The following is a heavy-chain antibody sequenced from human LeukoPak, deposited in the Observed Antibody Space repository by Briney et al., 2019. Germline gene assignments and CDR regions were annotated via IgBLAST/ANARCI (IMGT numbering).Heavy chain of an antibody. D-gene: IGHD6-19*01. CDR1: GFTFSSYW. CDR2: IKQDGSEK. J-gene: IGHJ6*03. V-gene: IGHV3-7*01. Sequence: QPGGSLRLSCAASGFTFSSYWMTWLRQAPGKGLEWVANIKQDGSEKYYVDSVKGRFTISRDNAKSSLYLQMDSLRAEDTAVYYCARHQTYSSRVKLYYYYMDVWGKGTTVTVSS. CDR3: ARHQTYSSRVKLYYYYMDV.